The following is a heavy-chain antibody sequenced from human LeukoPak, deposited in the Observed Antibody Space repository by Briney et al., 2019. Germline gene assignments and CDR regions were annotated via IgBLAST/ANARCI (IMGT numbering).Heavy chain of an antibody. Sequence: GESLKISCKGSGYSFTSYWIGWVRQVPGKSLEWMGIIYPGDSDTRYSPSFQGQVTISADKSISTAYLQWSSLKASDTAMYYCARGEMATMLGFDYWGQGTLVTVSS. CDR1: GYSFTSYW. D-gene: IGHD5-24*01. V-gene: IGHV5-51*01. CDR2: IYPGDSDT. J-gene: IGHJ4*02. CDR3: ARGEMATMLGFDY.